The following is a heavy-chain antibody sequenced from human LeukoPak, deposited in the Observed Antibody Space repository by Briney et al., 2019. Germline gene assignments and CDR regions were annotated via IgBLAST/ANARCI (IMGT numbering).Heavy chain of an antibody. V-gene: IGHV3-74*01. Sequence: ETLSLTCSVSGGSISSSNYYWGWIRQPPGKGLVWVSRIDSDGRGSTYADSVEGRFTISRDNAKNTLYLQMNSLRAEDTAVYFCARDLNGLRPDYWGQGTLVTVSS. D-gene: IGHD4-17*01. CDR3: ARDLNGLRPDY. CDR1: GGSISSSNYY. CDR2: IDSDGRGS. J-gene: IGHJ4*02.